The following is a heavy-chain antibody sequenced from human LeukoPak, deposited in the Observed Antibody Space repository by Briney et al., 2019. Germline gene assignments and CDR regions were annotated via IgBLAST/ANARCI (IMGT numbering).Heavy chain of an antibody. V-gene: IGHV3-64*01. Sequence: GGSLRLSCAASGFTFSSYAMSWVRQAPGKGLEWVSAISSNGGSTYYANSVKGRFTISRDNSKNTLYLQMGSLRAEDMAVYYCARDHDSSGYYYDAYFQHWGQGTLVTVSS. CDR2: ISSNGGST. J-gene: IGHJ1*01. CDR1: GFTFSSYA. D-gene: IGHD3-22*01. CDR3: ARDHDSSGYYYDAYFQH.